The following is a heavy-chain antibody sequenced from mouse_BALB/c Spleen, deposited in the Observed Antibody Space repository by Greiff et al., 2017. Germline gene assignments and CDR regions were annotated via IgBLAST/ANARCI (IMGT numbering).Heavy chain of an antibody. CDR1: GYTFTSYY. CDR2: INPSNGGT. Sequence: VQLQQSGAELVKPGASVKLSCKASGYTFTSYYMYWVKQRPGQGLEWIGEINPSNGGTNFNEKFKSKATLTVDKSSSTAYMQLSSLTSEDSAVYYCAREDYYGSRDFDYWGQGTTLTVSS. J-gene: IGHJ2*01. CDR3: AREDYYGSRDFDY. V-gene: IGHV1S81*02. D-gene: IGHD1-1*01.